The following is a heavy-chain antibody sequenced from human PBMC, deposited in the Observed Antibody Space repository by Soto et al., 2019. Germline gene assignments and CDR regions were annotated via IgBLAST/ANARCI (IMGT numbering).Heavy chain of an antibody. CDR1: GYTFTSYA. CDR3: ARDRGGYCSGGSCSEAWFDP. CDR2: INTGNGYT. V-gene: IGHV1-3*04. J-gene: IGHJ5*02. Sequence: GASVKVSCKASGYTFTSYAMHWVRQAPGQRLEWMGWINTGNGYTKYSQKFQARVTITRDTSASTSYMQLSRLRSEDTAVYYCARDRGGYCSGGSCSEAWFDPWGQGTLVTVSS. D-gene: IGHD2-15*01.